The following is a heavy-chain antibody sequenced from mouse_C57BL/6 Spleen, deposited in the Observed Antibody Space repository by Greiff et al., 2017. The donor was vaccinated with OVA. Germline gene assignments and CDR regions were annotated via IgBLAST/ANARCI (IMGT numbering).Heavy chain of an antibody. CDR2: INPNNGGT. J-gene: IGHJ4*01. V-gene: IGHV1-18*01. CDR1: GYTFTDYN. Sequence: EVQLQQSGPELVKPGASVKIPCKASGYTFTDYNMDWVKQSHGKSLEWIGDINPNNGGTIYNQKFKGKATLTVDKSSSTAYMELRSLTSEDTAVYYCARGGPTTVVDYYAMDYWGQGTSVTVSS. CDR3: ARGGPTTVVDYYAMDY. D-gene: IGHD1-1*01.